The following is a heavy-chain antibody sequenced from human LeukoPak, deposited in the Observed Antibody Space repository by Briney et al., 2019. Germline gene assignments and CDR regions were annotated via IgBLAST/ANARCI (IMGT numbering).Heavy chain of an antibody. V-gene: IGHV4-30-4*01. CDR1: GGSISSGDYY. CDR3: ASVRGYSYGYLPS. Sequence: SQTLSLTCTVSGGSISSGDYYWSWIRQPPGKGLEWIGYIYYSGSTYYNPSLKSRVTISVDTSKNQFSLKLNSVTAADTAVYYCASVRGYSYGYLPSWGQGTLATVSS. J-gene: IGHJ4*02. CDR2: IYYSGST. D-gene: IGHD5-18*01.